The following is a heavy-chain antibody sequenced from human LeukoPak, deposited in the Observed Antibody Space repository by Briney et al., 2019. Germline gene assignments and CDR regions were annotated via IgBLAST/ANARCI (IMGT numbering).Heavy chain of an antibody. CDR2: INPSGGST. CDR1: GYTFTSYG. D-gene: IGHD3-16*01. J-gene: IGHJ4*02. CDR3: ARSLHYDTVDY. Sequence: GASVKVSCKASGYTFTSYGISWVRQAPGQGLEWMGIINPSGGSTSYAQKFQGRVTMTRDTSTSTVYMELSSLRSEDTAVYYCARSLHYDTVDYWGQGTLVTVSS. V-gene: IGHV1-46*01.